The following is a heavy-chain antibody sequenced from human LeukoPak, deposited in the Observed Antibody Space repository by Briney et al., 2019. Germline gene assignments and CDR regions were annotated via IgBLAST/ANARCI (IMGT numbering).Heavy chain of an antibody. CDR2: INQDESSQ. CDR1: GFSFTTYW. Sequence: GGSLRLSCAASGFSFTTYWMGWVRQAPGKGLEWVANINQDESSQYYVDAVRGRFTISRDNAKNSLYLQMNSLRAEDTAVYYCARDDKYYYDSSGYFPEFGYWGQGTLVTVSS. D-gene: IGHD3-22*01. V-gene: IGHV3-7*01. CDR3: ARDDKYYYDSSGYFPEFGY. J-gene: IGHJ4*02.